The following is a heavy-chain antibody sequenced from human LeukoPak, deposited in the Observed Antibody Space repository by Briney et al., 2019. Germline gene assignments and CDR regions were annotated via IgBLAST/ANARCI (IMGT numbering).Heavy chain of an antibody. V-gene: IGHV3-7*03. J-gene: IGHJ3*02. CDR2: INVDGTAE. CDR3: ARDPYRFAFDI. D-gene: IGHD1-26*01. Sequence: GGSLRLSCAASGFSFSTIYMSWVRQTPGQGLEWVANINVDGTAEYYVDSVQGRCTISRDNAKNSLFLQMNSLGAEETAVYYCARDPYRFAFDIWAQGTGVLVPS. CDR1: GFSFSTIY.